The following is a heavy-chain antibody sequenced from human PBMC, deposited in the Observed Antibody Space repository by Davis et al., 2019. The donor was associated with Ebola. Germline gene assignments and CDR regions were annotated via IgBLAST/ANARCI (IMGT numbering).Heavy chain of an antibody. CDR3: ARRSDFWSGYSSYYVMDV. CDR1: GYSFTSYW. D-gene: IGHD3-3*01. J-gene: IGHJ6*02. CDR2: IYPGDSDT. V-gene: IGHV5-51*01. Sequence: GESLKISCKGSGYSFTSYWIGWVRQVPGKGLEWMGIIYPGDSDTRYSPSFQGQVTISADKSISTAYLQWSSLKASDTAMYYCARRSDFWSGYSSYYVMDVWGQGTTVTVSS.